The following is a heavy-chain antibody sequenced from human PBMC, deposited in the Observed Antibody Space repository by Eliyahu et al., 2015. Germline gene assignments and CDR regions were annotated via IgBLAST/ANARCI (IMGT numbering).Heavy chain of an antibody. D-gene: IGHD3-3*01. J-gene: IGHJ4*02. CDR2: INHSGST. CDR1: GGSFSGYY. V-gene: IGHV4-34*01. CDR3: ARTQEIFGVVGGDY. Sequence: QVQLQQWGAGLLKPSETLSLTCAVYGGSFSGYYWSWIRQPPGKGLEWIGEINHSGSTNYNPSLKSRVTISVDTSKNQFSLKLSSVTAADTAVYYCARTQEIFGVVGGDYWGQGTLVTVSS.